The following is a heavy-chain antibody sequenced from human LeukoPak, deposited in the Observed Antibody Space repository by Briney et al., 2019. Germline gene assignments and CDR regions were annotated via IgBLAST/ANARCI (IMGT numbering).Heavy chain of an antibody. CDR2: ISSSSSYI. CDR3: ARNGGAYCGGDCYSAYYYGMDV. Sequence: GGSLRLSCAASGFTLSSYSMNWVRQAPGKGLEWVSSISSSSSYIYYADSVKGRFTISRDNAKKSLYLQMNSLRAEDTAVYYCARNGGAYCGGDCYSAYYYGMDVWGKGTTVTVSS. CDR1: GFTLSSYS. J-gene: IGHJ6*04. V-gene: IGHV3-21*01. D-gene: IGHD2-21*02.